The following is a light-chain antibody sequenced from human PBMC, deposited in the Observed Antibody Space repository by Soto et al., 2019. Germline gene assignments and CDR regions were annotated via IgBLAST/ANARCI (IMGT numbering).Light chain of an antibody. J-gene: IGLJ1*01. CDR1: SSNIGAGYE. CDR3: QSYDSSLSGDV. CDR2: ENN. V-gene: IGLV1-40*01. Sequence: QSVLTQPPSVSEAPGQRVTISCTGSSSNIGAGYEAHWYQQVPGTAPKLLIYENNHRPSGVPDRFSGSKSGTSASLAITGLQSEDEAEYYCQSYDSSLSGDVFGAGTKVTVL.